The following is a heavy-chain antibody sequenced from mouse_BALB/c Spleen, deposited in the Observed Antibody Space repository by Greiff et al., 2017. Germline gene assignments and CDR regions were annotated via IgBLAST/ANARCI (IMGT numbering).Heavy chain of an antibody. Sequence: DLVKPGASVKLSCKASGYTFTSYWINWIKQRPGQGLEWIGRIAPGSGSTYYNEMFKGKATLTVDTSSSTAYSQLSSLSSEDSAVYFCARHYPAMDYWGQGTSVTVSS. V-gene: IGHV1S41*01. CDR3: ARHYPAMDY. J-gene: IGHJ4*01. CDR2: IAPGSGST. D-gene: IGHD1-1*02. CDR1: GYTFTSYW.